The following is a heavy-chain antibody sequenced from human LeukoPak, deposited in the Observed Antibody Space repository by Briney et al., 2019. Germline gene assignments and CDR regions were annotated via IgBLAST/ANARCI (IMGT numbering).Heavy chain of an antibody. Sequence: SETLSLTCTVSGGSISSYYWSWIRQPPGKGLEWIGYIYYSGSTNYNPSLKSRVTISVDTSKNQFSLKLSSVTAADTAVYYCAKDYVWGGIDYWGQGTLVTVSS. CDR1: GGSISSYY. CDR2: IYYSGST. CDR3: AKDYVWGGIDY. D-gene: IGHD3-16*01. J-gene: IGHJ4*02. V-gene: IGHV4-59*01.